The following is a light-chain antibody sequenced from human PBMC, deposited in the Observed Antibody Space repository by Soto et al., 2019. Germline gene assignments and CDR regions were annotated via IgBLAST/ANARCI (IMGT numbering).Light chain of an antibody. Sequence: QSALTQPASVSGSPGQSITISCTGTSSDVGGSNFVSWYQHHPGKAPKLIIYDVTRRPSGVSNRFSGSKSGNTASLTISGLQVVDEADYYCNSFRSSITLVVFGGGTKLTVL. CDR1: SSDVGGSNF. CDR3: NSFRSSITLVV. J-gene: IGLJ2*01. V-gene: IGLV2-14*03. CDR2: DVT.